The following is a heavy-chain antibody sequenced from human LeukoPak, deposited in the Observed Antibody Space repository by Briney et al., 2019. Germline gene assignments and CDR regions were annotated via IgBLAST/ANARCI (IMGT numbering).Heavy chain of an antibody. CDR3: ARSPWLEYYYDSSGYPTNIYYFDY. CDR1: GYTFTSYG. D-gene: IGHD3-22*01. Sequence: ASVKVSCKASGYTFTSYGISWVRQAPGQGLEWMGWISDYSGNTKYAQNFQDRVTLTTDRSTNTAYMELRSLRSDDTAVYYCARSPWLEYYYDSSGYPTNIYYFDYWGQGTLVTVSS. V-gene: IGHV1-18*01. CDR2: ISDYSGNT. J-gene: IGHJ4*02.